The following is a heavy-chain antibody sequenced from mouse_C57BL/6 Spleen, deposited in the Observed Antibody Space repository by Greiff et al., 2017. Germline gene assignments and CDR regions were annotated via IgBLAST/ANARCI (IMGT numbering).Heavy chain of an antibody. CDR3: ARDARDD. V-gene: IGHV1-53*01. CDR2: INPSNGGT. CDR1: GYTFTSYW. J-gene: IGHJ2*01. Sequence: VQLQQPGTELVKPGASGYTFTSYWMHWVKQRPGQGLEWIGNINPSNGGTNYNEKFKSKATLTVDKSSSTAYMQLSSLTSEDSAVYYCARDARDDWGQGSTLTVSS.